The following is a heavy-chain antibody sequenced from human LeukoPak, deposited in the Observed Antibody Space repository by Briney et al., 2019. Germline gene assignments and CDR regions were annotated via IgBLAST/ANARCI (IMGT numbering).Heavy chain of an antibody. D-gene: IGHD4-17*01. Sequence: ASVKVSCKASGYTFTGYYMHWVRQAPGQGLEWMGWINPNSGGTNYAQKFQGRVTMTRDTSISTAYMELSRLRSDDTAVYYCARRTYGDYLYRYFDLWGRGTLVTVSS. J-gene: IGHJ2*01. V-gene: IGHV1-2*02. CDR3: ARRTYGDYLYRYFDL. CDR2: INPNSGGT. CDR1: GYTFTGYY.